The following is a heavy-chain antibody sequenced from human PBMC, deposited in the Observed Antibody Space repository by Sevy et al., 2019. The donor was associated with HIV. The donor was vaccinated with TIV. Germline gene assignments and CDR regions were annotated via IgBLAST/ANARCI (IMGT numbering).Heavy chain of an antibody. CDR2: INPNSGGT. D-gene: IGHD5-12*01. J-gene: IGHJ4*02. CDR1: GYTFTGYY. V-gene: IGHV1-2*02. CDR3: ARDGGSGYELILDY. Sequence: ASVKVSCKASGYTFTGYYMHWVRQAPGQGLEWMGWINPNSGGTNYAQKFQGRVTMTRDTSISTAYMELSRLRSDDTAVYYCARDGGSGYELILDYWGREPWSPSPQ.